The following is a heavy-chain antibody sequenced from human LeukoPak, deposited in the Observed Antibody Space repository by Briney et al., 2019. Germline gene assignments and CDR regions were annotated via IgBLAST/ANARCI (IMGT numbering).Heavy chain of an antibody. V-gene: IGHV4-34*01. D-gene: IGHD3-10*01. CDR3: ARGRVLLWFGETHNWFDP. J-gene: IGHJ5*02. CDR1: GGSFSGYY. Sequence: SETLSLTCAVYGGSFSGYYWSWIRQPPGKGLEWIGEINHSGSTNYNPSLKSRVTISVDTSKNQFSLKLSSVTAADTAVYYCARGRVLLWFGETHNWFDPWGQGTPVTVSS. CDR2: INHSGST.